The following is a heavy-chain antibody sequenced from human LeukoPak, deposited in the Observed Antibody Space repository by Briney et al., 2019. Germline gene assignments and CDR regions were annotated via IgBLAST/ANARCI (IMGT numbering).Heavy chain of an antibody. CDR1: GGSISSRGYY. V-gene: IGHV4-39*07. CDR2: IYYSGIT. D-gene: IGHD3-10*01. J-gene: IGHJ5*02. CDR3: ARDFNVLLWFGESSRGFDP. Sequence: PSETLSLTCTVSGGSISSRGYYWGWIRQPPGKGLEWIGSIYYSGITYYNSSLKSRVTISVDTSQNQFSLKVRSVIAADTAVYYCARDFNVLLWFGESSRGFDPWGQGTLVTVSS.